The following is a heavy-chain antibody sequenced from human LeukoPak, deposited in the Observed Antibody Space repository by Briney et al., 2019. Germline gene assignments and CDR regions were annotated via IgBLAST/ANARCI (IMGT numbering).Heavy chain of an antibody. Sequence: SETLSLTCTVSGGSISSYYWSWIRQPPGKGLEWIGYIYYSGSTNYNPSLKSRVTISVDTSKNQFSLKLSSVTAADTAVYYCARADNRKAAFVWFDPWGQGTLSPSPQ. CDR3: ARADNRKAAFVWFDP. V-gene: IGHV4-59*01. CDR1: GGSISSYY. D-gene: IGHD1-14*01. CDR2: IYYSGST. J-gene: IGHJ5*02.